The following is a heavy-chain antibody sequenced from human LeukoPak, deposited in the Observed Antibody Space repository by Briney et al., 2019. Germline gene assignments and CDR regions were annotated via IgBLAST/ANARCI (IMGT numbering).Heavy chain of an antibody. CDR1: GGTFSSYA. J-gene: IGHJ4*02. Sequence: ASVKVSCKASGGTFSSYAISWERQAPGQGLEWMGGIIPIFGTANYAQKFQGRVTITADESTSTAYMELSSLRSEDTAVYYCAREGPVDTAMVRGFDYWGQGTLVTVSS. V-gene: IGHV1-69*13. CDR3: AREGPVDTAMVRGFDY. D-gene: IGHD5-18*01. CDR2: IIPIFGTA.